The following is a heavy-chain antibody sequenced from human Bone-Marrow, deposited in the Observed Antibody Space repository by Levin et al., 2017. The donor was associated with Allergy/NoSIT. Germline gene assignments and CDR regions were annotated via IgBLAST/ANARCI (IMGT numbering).Heavy chain of an antibody. J-gene: IGHJ4*02. CDR1: GFDFSSYA. CDR3: AKDLWRGRRNSPFDS. V-gene: IGHV3-23*01. CDR2: ISTGGDTP. D-gene: IGHD1-7*01. Sequence: GESLKISCAASGFDFSSYAMNWVRQAPGQGLEWVSGISTGGDTPYYADSVKGRFAISRDNSKNTLSLEMNSLSPDDTAAYFCAKDLWRGRRNSPFDSWGQGTLVTVSS.